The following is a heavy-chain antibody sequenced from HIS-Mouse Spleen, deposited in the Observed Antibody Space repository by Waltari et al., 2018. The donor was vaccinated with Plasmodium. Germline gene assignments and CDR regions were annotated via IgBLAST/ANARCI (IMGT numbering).Heavy chain of an antibody. D-gene: IGHD3-3*01. J-gene: IGHJ4*02. Sequence: QVQLVESGGGVVQTGRSLRLSCAASGFTFSSYSMHWVRQAPGKGLEWVAVISYDGSNKYYADSVKGRFTISRDNSKNTLYLQMNSLRAEDTAVYYCAKEVLGYYDFWSRPDYWGQGTLVTVSS. CDR3: AKEVLGYYDFWSRPDY. V-gene: IGHV3-30*18. CDR2: ISYDGSNK. CDR1: GFTFSSYS.